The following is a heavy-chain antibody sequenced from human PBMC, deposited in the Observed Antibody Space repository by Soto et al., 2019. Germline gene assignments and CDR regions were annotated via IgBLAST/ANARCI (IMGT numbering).Heavy chain of an antibody. V-gene: IGHV4-59*08. CDR3: ARSSGWYRDYYGMDV. J-gene: IGHJ6*02. CDR2: VHDSWGS. Sequence: ETLSLTCTVSGGSISSYYWSWIRQLPGKGLEWIGYVHDSWGSHYNPSLKSRVAISLDTSKNQFSLKLSSVTAADTAVYYCARSSGWYRDYYGMDVWGQGTTVTVSS. D-gene: IGHD6-19*01. CDR1: GGSISSYY.